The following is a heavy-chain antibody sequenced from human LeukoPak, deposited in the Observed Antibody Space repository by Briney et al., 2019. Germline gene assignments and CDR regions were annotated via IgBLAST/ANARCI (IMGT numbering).Heavy chain of an antibody. V-gene: IGHV4-39*07. CDR2: IYYSGST. Sequence: SETLSLTCTVSGGSISSSSYYWGWIRQLPGKGLEWIGSIYYSGSTYYNPSLKSRVTISVDTSKNQFSLKLSSVTAADTAVYYCARGDYTSKIWFGEWGYAFDIWGQGTMVTVSS. CDR3: ARGDYTSKIWFGEWGYAFDI. J-gene: IGHJ3*02. D-gene: IGHD3-10*01. CDR1: GGSISSSSYY.